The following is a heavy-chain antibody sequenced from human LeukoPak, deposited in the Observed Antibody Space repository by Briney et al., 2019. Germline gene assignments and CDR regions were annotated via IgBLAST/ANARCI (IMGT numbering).Heavy chain of an antibody. J-gene: IGHJ6*02. D-gene: IGHD3-10*01. V-gene: IGHV4-31*03. CDR3: ARIAYYALDSYYYGMDV. Sequence: SETLSLTCTASGGSISSGPYYWIWIRQHPGKGLEWIGYITYSGNTYYYPALNSRVTVSLDTSKTQFSLKLSSVTAADTAVYYCARIAYYALDSYYYGMDVWGQGTTVTVSS. CDR2: ITYSGNT. CDR1: GGSISSGPYY.